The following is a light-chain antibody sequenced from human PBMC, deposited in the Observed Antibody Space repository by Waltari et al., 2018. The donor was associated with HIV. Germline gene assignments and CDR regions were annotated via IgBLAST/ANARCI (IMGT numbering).Light chain of an antibody. CDR1: SSNIATNT. V-gene: IGLV1-44*01. CDR2: TNN. Sequence: QSVLTQPPSASGTPGQRVTISCSGSSSNIATNTVHWYQQLPGTAPKLLLYTNNQRPSGVPARFSGSKSGTSASLAISGLQSDDDADYYCATWDDSLNGWVFGGGTRLTVL. J-gene: IGLJ3*02. CDR3: ATWDDSLNGWV.